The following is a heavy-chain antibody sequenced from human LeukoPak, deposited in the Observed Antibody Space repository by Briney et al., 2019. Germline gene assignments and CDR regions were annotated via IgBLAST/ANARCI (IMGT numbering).Heavy chain of an antibody. D-gene: IGHD3-3*02. CDR1: GYTFTSYY. V-gene: IGHV1-46*01. Sequence: ASVKVSCKASGYTFTSYYMHWVRQAPGQGLEWMGIINPSGGSTSYAQKFQGRVTMTRDTSTSTVYMELSSLRSEDTAVYYCARARHDVLATGDAFDIWGQGTTVTVSS. CDR3: ARARHDVLATGDAFDI. J-gene: IGHJ3*02. CDR2: INPSGGST.